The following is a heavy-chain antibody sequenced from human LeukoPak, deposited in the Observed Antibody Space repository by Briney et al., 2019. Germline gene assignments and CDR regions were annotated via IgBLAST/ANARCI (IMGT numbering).Heavy chain of an antibody. Sequence: GGSLRLSCAASGFTFRSYAMSWVRQTPGKGLEWVSAISGSGDTTYYADSVKGRFTISRDNSKNTLYLQMHSLRAEDTALYYCAKVSARDGYNTFGYWGQGTLVTVSS. J-gene: IGHJ4*02. D-gene: IGHD5-24*01. CDR2: ISGSGDTT. CDR3: AKVSARDGYNTFGY. V-gene: IGHV3-23*01. CDR1: GFTFRSYA.